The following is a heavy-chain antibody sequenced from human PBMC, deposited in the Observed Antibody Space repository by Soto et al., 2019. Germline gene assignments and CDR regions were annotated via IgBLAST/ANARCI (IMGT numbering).Heavy chain of an antibody. CDR2: ITPLYHA. CDR1: GYTFTGYY. J-gene: IGHJ5*02. D-gene: IGHD1-26*01. Sequence: ASVKVSCKASGYTFTGYYMHWVRQAPGQGLEWMGWITPLYHATYAQKFQGRVTISADGSTSTVYMELRSLRSDDTAVYYCARDREISARPVGWFGPWGRGTLVTVSS. V-gene: IGHV1-2*02. CDR3: ARDREISARPVGWFGP.